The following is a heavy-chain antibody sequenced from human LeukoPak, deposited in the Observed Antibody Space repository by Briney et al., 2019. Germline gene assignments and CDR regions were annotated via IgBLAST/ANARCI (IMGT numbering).Heavy chain of an antibody. D-gene: IGHD5-18*01. CDR2: IYPGDSAT. Sequence: GESLNISCMGSGYSFTSYWIGWVRQMPGKGLEWMGIIYPGDSATRYSPSFQGQVTISADKSISTAYLQWSSLKASDTAMYYCARPATAMVPYYFDYWGQGTLVTVSS. CDR3: ARPATAMVPYYFDY. J-gene: IGHJ4*02. CDR1: GYSFTSYW. V-gene: IGHV5-51*01.